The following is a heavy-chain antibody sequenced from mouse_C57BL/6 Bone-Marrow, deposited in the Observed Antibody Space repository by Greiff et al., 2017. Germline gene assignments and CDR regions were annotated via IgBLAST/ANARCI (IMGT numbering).Heavy chain of an antibody. Sequence: EVNLVESGGGLVKPGGSLKLSCAASGFTFSDYGMHWVRQAPEKGLEWVAYISSGSSTIYYADTVKGRFTISRDNAKNTLFLKMASLRSEDTAMYYCARVGNCGNYFDSWGQGTTLTFSS. CDR1: GFTFSDYG. CDR3: ARVGNCGNYFDS. D-gene: IGHD1-1*02. V-gene: IGHV5-17*01. J-gene: IGHJ2*01. CDR2: ISSGSSTI.